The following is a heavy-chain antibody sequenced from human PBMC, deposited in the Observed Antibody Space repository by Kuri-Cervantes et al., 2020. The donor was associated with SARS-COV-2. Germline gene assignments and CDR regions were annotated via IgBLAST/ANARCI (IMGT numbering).Heavy chain of an antibody. Sequence: SETLSLTCAVYGGSFSGYYWSWIRQPPGKGLEWIGEINHSGSTNYNPSLKSRVTISVDTSKNQFSLKLSSVTAADTAVYYCAREAWFGELLGLFDYWGQGTLVTVSS. J-gene: IGHJ4*02. CDR2: INHSGST. V-gene: IGHV4-34*01. CDR1: GGSFSGYY. CDR3: AREAWFGELLGLFDY. D-gene: IGHD3-10*01.